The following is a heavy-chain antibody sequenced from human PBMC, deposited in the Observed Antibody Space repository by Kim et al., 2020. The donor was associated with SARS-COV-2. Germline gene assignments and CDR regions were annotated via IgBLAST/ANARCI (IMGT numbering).Heavy chain of an antibody. CDR3: AKDKAEYSSGWPNDY. Sequence: DSVKGRFTISRDNAKTSLYLQMNSLRAEDTACYYCAKDKAEYSSGWPNDYWGQGTLVTVSS. V-gene: IGHV3-9*01. D-gene: IGHD6-19*01. J-gene: IGHJ4*02.